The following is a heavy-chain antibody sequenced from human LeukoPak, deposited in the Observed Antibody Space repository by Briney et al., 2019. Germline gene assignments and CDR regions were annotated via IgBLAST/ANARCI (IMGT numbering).Heavy chain of an antibody. D-gene: IGHD5-18*01. J-gene: IGHJ4*02. CDR2: INPNTGGT. V-gene: IGHV1-2*02. Sequence: ASVKVSCKASGYTFTGYNMHWVRQAPGQGLQWMGWINPNTGGTYYAQTFQGRVTMTGDTSISTAYMQLSGLTSDDTAVYYCARDPHSYSDYWGQGTLVTVSS. CDR1: GYTFTGYN. CDR3: ARDPHSYSDY.